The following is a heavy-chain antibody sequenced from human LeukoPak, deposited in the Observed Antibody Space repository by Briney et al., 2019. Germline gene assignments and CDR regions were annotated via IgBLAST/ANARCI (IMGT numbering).Heavy chain of an antibody. CDR1: GGSISSYY. V-gene: IGHV4-39*01. Sequence: PSETLSLTCTVSGGSISSYYWGWIRQPPGKGLEWIGSIYYSGSTYYNPSLKSRVTISVDTSKNQFSLKLSSVTAADTAVYYCARVSSPTGNYYDSSGYYYPGDFDYRGQGTLVTVSS. J-gene: IGHJ4*02. CDR2: IYYSGST. D-gene: IGHD3-22*01. CDR3: ARVSSPTGNYYDSSGYYYPGDFDY.